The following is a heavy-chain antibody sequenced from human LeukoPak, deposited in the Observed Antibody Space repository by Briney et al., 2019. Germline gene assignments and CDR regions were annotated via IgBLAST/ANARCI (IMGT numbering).Heavy chain of an antibody. Sequence: SQTLSLTCAISGDSVSSNSAAWNWIRQSPSRGLEWLGRTFYRSMWYNDYAVSVKSRITINPDTSKNQFSLQLNSVTPEDTAVYYCARRGVGSTSAAFDIWGQGTMVTVSS. CDR3: ARRGVGSTSAAFDI. CDR1: GDSVSSNSAA. CDR2: TFYRSMWYN. J-gene: IGHJ3*02. D-gene: IGHD1-26*01. V-gene: IGHV6-1*01.